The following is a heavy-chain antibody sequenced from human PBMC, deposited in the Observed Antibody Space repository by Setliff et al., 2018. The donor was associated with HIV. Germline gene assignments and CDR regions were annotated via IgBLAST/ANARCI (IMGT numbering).Heavy chain of an antibody. D-gene: IGHD3-16*01. V-gene: IGHV1-18*01. CDR2: ISAFSGNT. CDR3: ARVPQDTYNYPFSYSYYMDV. Sequence: ASVKVSCKTSGYPFTKYGIIWVRQAPGQGLEWVGLISAFSGNTDSAQKVQGRVTMTTDTSTTTAYMELRSLRSEDTAVYYCARVPQDTYNYPFSYSYYMDVWGKGTTVTVSS. CDR1: GYPFTKYG. J-gene: IGHJ6*03.